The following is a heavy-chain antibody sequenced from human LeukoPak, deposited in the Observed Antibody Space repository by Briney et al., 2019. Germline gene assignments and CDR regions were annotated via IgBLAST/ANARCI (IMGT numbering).Heavy chain of an antibody. D-gene: IGHD5-12*01. CDR1: GFAFRSYG. CDR2: IYSGGST. CDR3: ARVIGGYDAGDY. V-gene: IGHV3-66*01. J-gene: IGHJ4*02. Sequence: GGSLRLSCAASGFAFRSYGMHWVRQAPGKGLEWVSVIYSGGSTYYADSVKGRFTISRDNSKNTLYLQMNSLRAEDTAVYYCARVIGGYDAGDYWGQGTLVTVSS.